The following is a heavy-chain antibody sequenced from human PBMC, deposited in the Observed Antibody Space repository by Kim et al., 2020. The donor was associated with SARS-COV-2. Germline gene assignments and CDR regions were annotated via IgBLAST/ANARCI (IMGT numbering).Heavy chain of an antibody. V-gene: IGHV3-21*01. CDR1: GFTFSSYS. Sequence: GGSLRLSCAASGFTFSSYSMNWVRQAPGKGLEWVSSISSSSSYIYYADSVKGRFTISRDNAKNSLYLQMNSLRAEDTAVYYCARDLQPAAIISGAELEIDPWGQGTLVTVSS. D-gene: IGHD2-2*02. CDR3: ARDLQPAAIISGAELEIDP. CDR2: ISSSSSYI. J-gene: IGHJ5*02.